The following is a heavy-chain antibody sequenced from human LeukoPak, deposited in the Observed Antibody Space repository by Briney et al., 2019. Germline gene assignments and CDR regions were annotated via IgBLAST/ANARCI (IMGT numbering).Heavy chain of an antibody. CDR2: VSADQSHK. Sequence: PGGSLTLSCAASGFSFSGHEMNWVRQAPGKGLEWVAVVSADQSHKEYADSVKGRVTISRDNSRNTLYLQLNSLRNEDTAVYYCAKGGVSDIGSWYGDYFDYWGQGTLVTVSS. CDR1: GFSFSGHE. V-gene: IGHV3-30*18. CDR3: AKGGVSDIGSWYGDYFDY. D-gene: IGHD6-13*01. J-gene: IGHJ4*02.